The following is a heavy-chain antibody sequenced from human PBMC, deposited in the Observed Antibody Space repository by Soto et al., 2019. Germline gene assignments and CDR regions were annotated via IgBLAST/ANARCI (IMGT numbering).Heavy chain of an antibody. Sequence: PGGSLRLSCSASGFTFSSYAMHWVRQAPGKGLEYVSAISSNGGSTYYADSVKGRFIISRDNSKNTLYLQMSSLRAEDTAVYYCVKGGRITIFGVVIRGTNYGMDVWGQGTTVTVSS. CDR1: GFTFSSYA. D-gene: IGHD3-3*01. CDR2: ISSNGGST. V-gene: IGHV3-64D*06. J-gene: IGHJ6*02. CDR3: VKGGRITIFGVVIRGTNYGMDV.